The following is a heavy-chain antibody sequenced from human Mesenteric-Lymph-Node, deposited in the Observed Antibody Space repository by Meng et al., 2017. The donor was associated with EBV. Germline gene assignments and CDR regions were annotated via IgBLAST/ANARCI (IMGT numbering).Heavy chain of an antibody. CDR1: SDSISRTSYH. Sequence: QLQLQESAPGLGRPSGTLSLICTVSSDSISRTSYHWGWIRQPPGKGLEWIGSIYYSGTTYFNPSLESRVSISVDTSKNQFSLRLTSVTAADTAVYYCARQYGSSFDYWGQGTLVTVSS. CDR3: ARQYGSSFDY. V-gene: IGHV4-39*01. CDR2: IYYSGTT. J-gene: IGHJ4*02. D-gene: IGHD3-10*01.